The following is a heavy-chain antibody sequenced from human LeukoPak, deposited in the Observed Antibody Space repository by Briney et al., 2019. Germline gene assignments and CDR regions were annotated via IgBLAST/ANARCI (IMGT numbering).Heavy chain of an antibody. CDR2: INPNSGGT. CDR1: GYTFTGYY. Sequence: GASVKVSCKASGYTFTGYYMHWVRQAPGQGLEWMGWINPNSGGTNYAQKFQGWVTMTRDTSTSTAYMELRSLRSDDTAVYYCARDPIPECCSGGSCYSGDDYWGQGTLVTVSS. CDR3: ARDPIPECCSGGSCYSGDDY. J-gene: IGHJ4*02. D-gene: IGHD2-15*01. V-gene: IGHV1-2*04.